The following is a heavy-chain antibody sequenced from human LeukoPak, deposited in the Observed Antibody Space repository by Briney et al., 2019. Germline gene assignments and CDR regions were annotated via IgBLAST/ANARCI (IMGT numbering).Heavy chain of an antibody. CDR2: IWYDGSNK. V-gene: IGHV3-33*01. J-gene: IGHJ1*01. Sequence: GRSLRLSRAASGFTFSSYVMYWVRQAPGKGLAWVAVIWYDGSNKYYADSVKGRFTISRDNSKNTLYLQMNSLRAEGTAVYYCARAYSRSLYGYFQHWGQGTLVTVSS. CDR1: GFTFSSYV. D-gene: IGHD6-13*01. CDR3: ARAYSRSLYGYFQH.